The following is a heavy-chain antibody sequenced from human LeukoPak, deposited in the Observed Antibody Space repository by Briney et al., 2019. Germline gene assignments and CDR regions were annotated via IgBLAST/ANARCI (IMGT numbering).Heavy chain of an antibody. J-gene: IGHJ4*02. CDR1: GGSFSGYY. D-gene: IGHD3-10*01. V-gene: IGHV4-34*01. CDR2: INHSGST. CDR3: ARDYGSGSYYARFDY. Sequence: SETLSLTCAVDGGSFSGYYWSWIRQPPGKGLEWIGEINHSGSTNYNPSLKSRVTISVDTSKNQFSLKLSSVTAADTAVYYCARDYGSGSYYARFDYWGQGTLVTVSS.